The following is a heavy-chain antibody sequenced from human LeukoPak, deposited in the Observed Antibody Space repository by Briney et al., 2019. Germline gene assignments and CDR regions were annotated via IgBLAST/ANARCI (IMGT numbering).Heavy chain of an antibody. CDR3: AKPGIAVAGQDHFDY. D-gene: IGHD6-19*01. CDR2: ISADGRST. CDR1: GLTFSNYW. V-gene: IGHV3-74*01. J-gene: IGHJ4*02. Sequence: GGSLRLSCAASGLTFSNYWMHWVRQAPGKGLEWVSHISADGRSTSYADSVEGRFTISRDNSKNTLYLQMNSLRAEDTAVYYCAKPGIAVAGQDHFDYWGQGTLVTVSS.